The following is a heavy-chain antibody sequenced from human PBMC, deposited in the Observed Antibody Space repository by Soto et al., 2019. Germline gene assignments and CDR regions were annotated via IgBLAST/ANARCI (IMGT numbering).Heavy chain of an antibody. Sequence: SVKVSCKASGGTFSSYAISWVRQAPGQGLEWMGGIIPIFGTANYAQKFQGRVAITADESTSTAYMELSSLRSEDTAVYYCARGMGLKGAFDIWGQGTMVTVSS. CDR2: IIPIFGTA. CDR3: ARGMGLKGAFDI. D-gene: IGHD3-16*01. V-gene: IGHV1-69*13. CDR1: GGTFSSYA. J-gene: IGHJ3*02.